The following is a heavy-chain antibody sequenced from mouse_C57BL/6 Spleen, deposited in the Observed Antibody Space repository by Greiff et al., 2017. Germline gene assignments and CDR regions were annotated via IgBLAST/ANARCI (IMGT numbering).Heavy chain of an antibody. CDR3: ARGGMITTVVADYFDY. J-gene: IGHJ2*01. CDR1: GYTFTSYG. CDR2: IYPRSGKP. D-gene: IGHD1-1*01. Sequence: QVQLQQSGAELARPGASVQLSCKASGYTFTSYGISWVQQRTGQGLEWIGEIYPRSGKPYYNETFKGKATLTADKSSSTAYMELRSLTSEDSAVYFCARGGMITTVVADYFDYWGQGTTLTVSS. V-gene: IGHV1-81*01.